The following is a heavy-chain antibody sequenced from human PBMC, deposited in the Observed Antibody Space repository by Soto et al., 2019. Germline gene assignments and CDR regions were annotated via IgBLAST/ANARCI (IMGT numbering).Heavy chain of an antibody. CDR3: ARDPGSRYCSGGSCYSGYYYGMDG. J-gene: IGHJ6*02. D-gene: IGHD2-15*01. Sequence: SVKVSCKASGGTFSSYAISWVRQAPGQGLEWMGGIIPIFGTANYAQKFQGRVTITADESTSTAYMELSSLRSEDTAVYYCARDPGSRYCSGGSCYSGYYYGMDGWGQGTTVT. CDR2: IIPIFGTA. V-gene: IGHV1-69*13. CDR1: GGTFSSYA.